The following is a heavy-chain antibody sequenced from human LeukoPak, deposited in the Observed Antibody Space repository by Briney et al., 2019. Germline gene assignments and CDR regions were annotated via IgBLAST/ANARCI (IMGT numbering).Heavy chain of an antibody. J-gene: IGHJ4*02. CDR1: GYTFISYG. CDR3: ASMSGYYPSYYFDY. Sequence: GASVKVSCKASGYTFISYGITWVRQASGQGLEWLGWISAYNGNIDYAQKLQGRVTLTTDTSTSTAYMEVRSLRSDDTAVYYCASMSGYYPSYYFDYWGQGTLVTVSS. CDR2: ISAYNGNI. D-gene: IGHD3-3*01. V-gene: IGHV1-18*01.